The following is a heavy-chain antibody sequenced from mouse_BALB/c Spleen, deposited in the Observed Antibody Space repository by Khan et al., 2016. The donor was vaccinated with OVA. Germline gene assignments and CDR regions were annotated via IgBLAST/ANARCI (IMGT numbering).Heavy chain of an antibody. J-gene: IGHJ2*01. CDR1: GFTFSNYW. CDR2: IGSKSDDYVT. V-gene: IGHV6-6*02. Sequence: VQLQESGGGLVQPGGSMKLSCDASGFTFSNYWMNWVRQTPEQGLEWVADIGSKSDDYVTHDAESVKGRFTISRDEYKSSVYLQMNNLRAEDTGMYYCWILLWGQGTTLTVSS. CDR3: WILL.